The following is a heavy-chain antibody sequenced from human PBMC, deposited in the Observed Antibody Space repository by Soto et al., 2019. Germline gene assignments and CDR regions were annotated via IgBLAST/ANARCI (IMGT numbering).Heavy chain of an antibody. CDR3: ARSRYCSGGSCPADAFDI. V-gene: IGHV4-61*08. J-gene: IGHJ3*02. CDR1: GGSISSGGYY. CDR2: IYYSGST. Sequence: PSETLSLTCTVSGGSISSGGYYWSWIRQHPGKGLEWIGYIYYSGSTNYNPSLKSRVTISVDTSKNQFSLKLSSVTAADTAVYYCARSRYCSGGSCPADAFDIWGQGTMVTVSS. D-gene: IGHD2-15*01.